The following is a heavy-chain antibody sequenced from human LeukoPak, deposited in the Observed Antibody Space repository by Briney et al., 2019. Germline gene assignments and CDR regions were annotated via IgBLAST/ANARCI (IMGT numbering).Heavy chain of an antibody. Sequence: SETLSLTCTVSGGSISSYYWSWIRQPPGKGLEWIGYIYTSGSTNYNPSLKSRVTISVDTSKNQFSLKLSSVTAADMAVYYCATTPWDYYYMDVWGKGTTVTVSS. CDR3: ATTPWDYYYMDV. D-gene: IGHD4-11*01. J-gene: IGHJ6*03. CDR2: IYTSGST. V-gene: IGHV4-4*09. CDR1: GGSISSYY.